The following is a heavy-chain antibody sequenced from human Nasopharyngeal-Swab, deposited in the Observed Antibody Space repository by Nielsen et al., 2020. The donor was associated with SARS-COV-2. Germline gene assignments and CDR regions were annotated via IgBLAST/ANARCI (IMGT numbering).Heavy chain of an antibody. V-gene: IGHV5-10-1*01. Sequence: GESLKISCEGSGYSFSNYWISWVRQVPGKGLEWMGKVYPSDSYTDYSPSLRGHVTISVDRSISTAYLQWSSLKASDTAMYYCARQYQNYFGSGDYHGAFDIWGQGTMVTVSS. J-gene: IGHJ3*02. D-gene: IGHD3-10*01. CDR2: VYPSDSYT. CDR1: GYSFSNYW. CDR3: ARQYQNYFGSGDYHGAFDI.